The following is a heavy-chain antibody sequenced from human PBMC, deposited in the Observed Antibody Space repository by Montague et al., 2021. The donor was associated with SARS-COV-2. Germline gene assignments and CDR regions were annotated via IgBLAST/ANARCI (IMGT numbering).Heavy chain of an antibody. CDR1: VFTFSNYW. CDR3: ARDPGIPSAGTVGHFDS. D-gene: IGHD6-19*01. Sequence: SLRLSCAASVFTFSNYWMSWVRQAPGKGPEWVANIHQDGNWIYYMDSVRGRFTISRDNARNSLYLQMSSPRDYDTAIYYFARDPGIPSAGTVGHFDSWGRGILVTVSS. J-gene: IGHJ5*01. V-gene: IGHV3-7*01. CDR2: IHQDGNWI.